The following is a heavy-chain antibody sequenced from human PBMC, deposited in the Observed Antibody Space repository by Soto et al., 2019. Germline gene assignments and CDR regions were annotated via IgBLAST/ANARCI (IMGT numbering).Heavy chain of an antibody. CDR1: GYTFTSYG. D-gene: IGHD4-17*01. CDR3: AKDYGDYNYYYYYYGMDV. Sequence: GASVKVSCKASGYTFTSYGISWVRQAPGQGLEWMGWISAYNGNTNYAQKLQGRVTMTTDTSTSTAYMELRSLRSDDTAVYYCAKDYGDYNYYYYYYGMDVWGQGTTVTVSS. CDR2: ISAYNGNT. V-gene: IGHV1-18*01. J-gene: IGHJ6*02.